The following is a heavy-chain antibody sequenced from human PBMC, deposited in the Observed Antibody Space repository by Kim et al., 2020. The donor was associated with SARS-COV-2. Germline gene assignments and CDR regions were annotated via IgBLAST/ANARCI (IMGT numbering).Heavy chain of an antibody. CDR3: ASSPAEPSIFRLYFD. CDR2: ISYSTST. D-gene: IGHD3-3*01. V-gene: IGHV4-31*03. J-gene: IGHJ4*01. Sequence: SETLSRTCSISGGSINSGDYFWSWIRQFPGKGLEWIGYISYSTSTYYNPSLESRVSISMDTSKNQFSLKLTSVSAGDTAVYYCASSPAEPSIFRLYFD. CDR1: GGSINSGDYF.